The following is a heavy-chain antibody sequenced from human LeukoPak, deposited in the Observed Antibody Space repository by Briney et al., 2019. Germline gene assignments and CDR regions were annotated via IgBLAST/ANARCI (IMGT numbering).Heavy chain of an antibody. V-gene: IGHV4-59*08. CDR3: ARRGHSGEYVYYFDY. Sequence: PSETLSLTCTVAGGSISSYYWSWIRQPPGKGLEWIGYIYYSGSTNYNPSLKSRVTISVDTSKNQFSLKLSSVTAADTAVYYCARRGHSGEYVYYFDYWGQGTLVTVSS. D-gene: IGHD4-17*01. CDR1: GGSISSYY. J-gene: IGHJ4*02. CDR2: IYYSGST.